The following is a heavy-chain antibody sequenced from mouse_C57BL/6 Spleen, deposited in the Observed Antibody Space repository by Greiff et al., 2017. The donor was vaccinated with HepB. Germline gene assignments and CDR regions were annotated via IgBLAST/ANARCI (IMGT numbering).Heavy chain of an antibody. J-gene: IGHJ3*01. CDR2: INPGSGGT. CDR3: ARSYYYGSSPFAY. CDR1: GYAFTNYL. D-gene: IGHD1-1*01. V-gene: IGHV1-54*01. Sequence: VQLQESGAELVRPGTSVKVSCKASGYAFTNYLIEWVKQRPGQGLEWIGVINPGSGGTNYNEKFKGKATLTGDKSSSTAYMQLSSLTSEDSAVYFCARSYYYGSSPFAYWGRGTLVTVSA.